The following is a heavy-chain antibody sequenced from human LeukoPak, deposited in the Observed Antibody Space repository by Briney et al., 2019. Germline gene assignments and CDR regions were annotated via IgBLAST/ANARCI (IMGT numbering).Heavy chain of an antibody. J-gene: IGHJ5*02. V-gene: IGHV1-2*02. Sequence: ASVKVSCKASGYTFTGYYLHWVRQAPGQGREWMGWINPNSGGTNYAQKFQGRVTMTRDTSITTAYMELSRLRSDDTAVYYCARAWGGYESFNWFDPWGQGALVTVSS. CDR3: ARAWGGYESFNWFDP. CDR1: GYTFTGYY. CDR2: INPNSGGT. D-gene: IGHD5-12*01.